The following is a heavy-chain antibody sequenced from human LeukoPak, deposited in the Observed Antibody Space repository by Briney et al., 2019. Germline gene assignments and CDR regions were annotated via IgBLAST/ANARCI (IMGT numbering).Heavy chain of an antibody. J-gene: IGHJ4*02. Sequence: GASVKVSCKASGYTFTGYYMHWVRQAPGQGLEWMGWINPNSGGTNYAQKFQGRVTMTRDTSISTAYMELSKLRSDDTAVYYCAREHDILTGYLHYFDYWGQGTLVTVSS. V-gene: IGHV1-2*02. CDR1: GYTFTGYY. D-gene: IGHD3-9*01. CDR2: INPNSGGT. CDR3: AREHDILTGYLHYFDY.